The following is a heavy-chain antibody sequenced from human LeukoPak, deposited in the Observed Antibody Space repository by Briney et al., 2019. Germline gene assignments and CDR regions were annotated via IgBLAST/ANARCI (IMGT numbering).Heavy chain of an antibody. D-gene: IGHD3-22*01. CDR3: AKASHYYDSSVKGFVDY. V-gene: IGHV3-23*01. CDR2: ISGSGGST. CDR1: GFTFSSYA. Sequence: GGSLRLSCAASGFTFSSYAMSWVRQAPGKGLEWVSAISGSGGSTYYADSVKGRFTISRDNSKNTLYLQMNSLRAEDTAVYYCAKASHYYDSSVKGFVDYWGQGTLVTVSS. J-gene: IGHJ4*02.